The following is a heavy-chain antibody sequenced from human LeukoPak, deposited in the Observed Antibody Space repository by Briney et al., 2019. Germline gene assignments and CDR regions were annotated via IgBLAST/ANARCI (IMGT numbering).Heavy chain of an antibody. J-gene: IGHJ3*02. D-gene: IGHD5-18*01. CDR2: ISDYNGNT. Sequence: ASVKVSCKASGYTFTSYGISWVRQAPGQGLEWMGWISDYNGNTNYAQKLQGRVTMTTDTSTSTAYMELRSLRSDDTAVYYCARAEVGIQLWSDAFNIWGQGTMVTVSS. V-gene: IGHV1-18*01. CDR3: ARAEVGIQLWSDAFNI. CDR1: GYTFTSYG.